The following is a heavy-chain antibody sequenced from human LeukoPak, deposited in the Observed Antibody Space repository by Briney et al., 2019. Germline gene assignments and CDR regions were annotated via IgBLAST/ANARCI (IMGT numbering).Heavy chain of an antibody. V-gene: IGHV3-23*01. CDR2: IGGSGGST. Sequence: GGSLRLSCATSGFIFSNYAMSWVHQAPGKGLEGLEWVAVIGGSGGSTDYADSVKGRFTISRDNSKNTLYLQMNSLRAEDAAVYYCAKYDSSAYYYAPTDHWGQGTLVTVSS. CDR1: GFIFSNYA. CDR3: AKYDSSAYYYAPTDH. J-gene: IGHJ4*02. D-gene: IGHD3-22*01.